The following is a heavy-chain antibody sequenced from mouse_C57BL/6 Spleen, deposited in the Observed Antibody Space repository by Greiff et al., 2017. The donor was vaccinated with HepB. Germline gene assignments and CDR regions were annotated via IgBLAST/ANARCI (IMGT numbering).Heavy chain of an antibody. Sequence: EVQRVESGPGLVKPSQSLSLTCSVTGYSITSGYYWNWIRQFPGNKLEWMGYISYDGSNNYNPSLKNRISITRDTSKNQFFLKLNSVTTEDTATYYCARDHHYGSSPYFDYWGQGTTLTVSS. J-gene: IGHJ2*01. CDR1: GYSITSGYY. D-gene: IGHD1-1*01. CDR2: ISYDGSN. V-gene: IGHV3-6*01. CDR3: ARDHHYGSSPYFDY.